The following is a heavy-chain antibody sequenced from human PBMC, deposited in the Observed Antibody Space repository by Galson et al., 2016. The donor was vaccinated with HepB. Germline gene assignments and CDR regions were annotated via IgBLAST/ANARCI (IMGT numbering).Heavy chain of an antibody. D-gene: IGHD2-8*01. Sequence: SETLSLTCSVSGGSISSGGYYWDWIRQPPGKGLEWIGSIYHSGNTYYNPSLKSRVTISVDTSKSQFSRRLTSLTAADTAVYYCARHVPIVGRFDPWSQGTLGTVSS. J-gene: IGHJ5*02. CDR1: GGSISSGGYY. CDR2: IYHSGNT. CDR3: ARHVPIVGRFDP. V-gene: IGHV4-39*01.